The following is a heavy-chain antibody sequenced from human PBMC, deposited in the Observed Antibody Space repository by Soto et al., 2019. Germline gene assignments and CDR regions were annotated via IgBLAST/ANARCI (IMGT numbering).Heavy chain of an antibody. D-gene: IGHD6-19*01. CDR2: IIPIFGTA. J-gene: IGHJ6*02. V-gene: IGHV1-69*01. CDR3: AGGKRSSGWVHVPYYGMDV. CDR1: GGTFSSYA. Sequence: QVQLVQSGAEVKKPGSSVKVSCKASGGTFSSYAISWVRQAPGQGLEWMGGIIPIFGTANYAQKFQGRVTITADESTSTAYMELSSLRSEDTAVYYCAGGKRSSGWVHVPYYGMDVWGQGTTVTVSS.